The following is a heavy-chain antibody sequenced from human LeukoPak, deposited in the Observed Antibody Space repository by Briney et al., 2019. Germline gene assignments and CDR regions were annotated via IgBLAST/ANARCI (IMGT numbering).Heavy chain of an antibody. D-gene: IGHD3-22*01. J-gene: IGHJ4*02. CDR2: INSSSSYI. CDR1: GFTFSSYS. V-gene: IGHV3-21*04. CDR3: AKRGVVIRVILVGFHKEAYYFDS. Sequence: GGSLRLSCAASGFTFSSYSMNWVRQAPGKGLDGVYSINSSSSYIYYADSVKGRFTISRDNPKNTLYLQMNSLRVEDTAVYFCAKRGVVIRVILVGFHKEAYYFDSWGQGALVTVSS.